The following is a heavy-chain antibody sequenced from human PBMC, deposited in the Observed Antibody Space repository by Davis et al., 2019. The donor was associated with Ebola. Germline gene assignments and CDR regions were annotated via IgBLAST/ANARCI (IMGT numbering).Heavy chain of an antibody. V-gene: IGHV3-21*01. CDR2: ISSSSRYI. CDR1: GFTFSSYS. CDR3: AKDGYGSGSYPHFDH. J-gene: IGHJ4*02. D-gene: IGHD3-10*01. Sequence: GESLKISCAASGFTFSSYSMNWVRQAPGKGLEWVSSISSSSRYIYYADSEKGRFTISRDNAKNSLYLQMNSLRAEDTAVYYCAKDGYGSGSYPHFDHWGQGTLVTVSS.